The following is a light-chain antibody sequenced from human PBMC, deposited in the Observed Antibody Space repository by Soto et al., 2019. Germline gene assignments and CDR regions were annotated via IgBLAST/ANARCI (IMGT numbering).Light chain of an antibody. CDR2: GAS. Sequence: IQLTQSPSSLSASVGDRVTITCRASQGISSYLAWYQLKPGKAPKLLIYGASGLQSGVPSRFSGSGSGTHFTLTISSLQPEDFATYYCQQSYSTPQTFGQGTKVDI. J-gene: IGKJ1*01. CDR1: QGISSY. CDR3: QQSYSTPQT. V-gene: IGKV1-39*01.